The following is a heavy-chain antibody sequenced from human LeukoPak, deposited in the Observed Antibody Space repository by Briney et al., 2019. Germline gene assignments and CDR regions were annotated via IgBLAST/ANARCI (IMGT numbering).Heavy chain of an antibody. CDR2: ISSSSSTI. Sequence: PGGSLRLSCAASGFTFSSYSMNWVRHAPGKGLEWVAYISSSSSTIYYPVSVKGRFTISRDNAKNSLYLQMNSLRAEDTAVYYCARGPPYYDFWSGSPWFDPWGQGTLVTVSS. CDR3: ARGPPYYDFWSGSPWFDP. V-gene: IGHV3-48*01. D-gene: IGHD3-3*01. CDR1: GFTFSSYS. J-gene: IGHJ5*02.